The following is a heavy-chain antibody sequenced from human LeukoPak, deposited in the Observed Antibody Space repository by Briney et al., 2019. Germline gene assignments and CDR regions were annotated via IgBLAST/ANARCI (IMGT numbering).Heavy chain of an antibody. CDR1: GYTFTGYY. Sequence: ASVKVSCKASGYTFTGYYMHWVRQAPGQGLEWMGWISAYNGNTNYAQKLQGRVTMTTDTSTSTAYMELRSLRSDDTAVYYCARIGYCSGGSCYLFDPWGQGTLVTVSS. CDR3: ARIGYCSGGSCYLFDP. CDR2: ISAYNGNT. V-gene: IGHV1-18*04. J-gene: IGHJ5*02. D-gene: IGHD2-15*01.